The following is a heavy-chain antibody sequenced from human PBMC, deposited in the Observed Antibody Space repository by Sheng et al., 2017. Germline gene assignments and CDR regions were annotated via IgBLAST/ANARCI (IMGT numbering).Heavy chain of an antibody. CDR2: IYYSGST. D-gene: IGHD3-22*01. CDR1: GGSISSSSYY. J-gene: IGHJ4*02. Sequence: QLQLQESGPGLVKPSETLSLTCTVSGGSISSSSYYWGWIRQPPGKGLEWIGSIYYSGSTYYNPSLKSRVTISVDTSKNQFSLKLSSVTAADTAVYYCARAAAAGVYYYDSSGYLYWGQGTLVTV. V-gene: IGHV4-39*07. CDR3: ARAAAAGVYYYDSSGYLY.